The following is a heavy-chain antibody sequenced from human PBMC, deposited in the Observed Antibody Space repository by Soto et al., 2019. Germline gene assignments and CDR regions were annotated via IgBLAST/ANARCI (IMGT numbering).Heavy chain of an antibody. J-gene: IGHJ2*01. Sequence: PGKGLEWIGYIYYSGSTYYNPSLKSRVTISVDTSKTQFSLKLSSVTAADTAVYYCAFFFSEEAGLRDEPPVSAFLLNRSSDL. D-gene: IGHD5-12*01. CDR3: AFFFSEEAGLRDEPPVSAFLLNRSSDL. CDR2: IYYSGST. V-gene: IGHV4-30-4*01.